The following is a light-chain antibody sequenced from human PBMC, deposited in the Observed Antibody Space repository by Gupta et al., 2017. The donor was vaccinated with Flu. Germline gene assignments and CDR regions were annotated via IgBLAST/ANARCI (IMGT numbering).Light chain of an antibody. CDR1: QNISSY. CDR2: AAS. CDR3: QQSDSTPLA. Sequence: IQLPQSPSSVSASVGDRVTITCRASQNISSYLNWYQQKPGQPPKLLIYAASSLQSGVPSRFSGSGSGTDFTLTISRLQPEDVATYYCQQSDSTPLAFGQGTKVEIK. V-gene: IGKV1-39*01. J-gene: IGKJ1*01.